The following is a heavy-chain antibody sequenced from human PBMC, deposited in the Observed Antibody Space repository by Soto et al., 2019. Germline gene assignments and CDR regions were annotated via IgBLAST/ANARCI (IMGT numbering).Heavy chain of an antibody. CDR1: GYTLTELS. J-gene: IGHJ4*02. D-gene: IGHD3-3*01. Sequence: ASVKVSFKVSGYTLTELSMHWVRQAPGKGLEWMGGFDPEDGETIYAQKFQGRVTMTEDTSTDTAYMELSSLRSEDTAVYYCATPTSMYYDFWSGYYTYWGQGTMVTVSS. CDR2: FDPEDGET. CDR3: ATPTSMYYDFWSGYYTY. V-gene: IGHV1-24*01.